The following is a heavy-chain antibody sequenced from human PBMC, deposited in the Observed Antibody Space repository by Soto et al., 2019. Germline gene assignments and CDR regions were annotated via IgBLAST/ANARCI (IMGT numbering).Heavy chain of an antibody. CDR1: GFSFSTYS. V-gene: IGHV3-21*01. J-gene: IGHJ3*02. CDR2: ISSTSTYI. CDR3: VRDVKHGAFDI. D-gene: IGHD2-21*01. Sequence: EVQLVESGGGLVKPGGSLRLSCAASGFSFSTYSMNWVRQAPGKGLEWVSSISSTSTYIYSADSMKGRFTISRDNAKNALYLQLNSLRAEDTAIYSGVRDVKHGAFDIWGQGTMVTVSS.